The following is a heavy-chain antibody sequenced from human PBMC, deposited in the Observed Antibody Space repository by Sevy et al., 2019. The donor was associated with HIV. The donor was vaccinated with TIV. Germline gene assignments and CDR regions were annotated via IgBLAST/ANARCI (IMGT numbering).Heavy chain of an antibody. V-gene: IGHV3-23*01. D-gene: IGHD6-13*01. CDR1: GLTFSSYG. J-gene: IGHJ3*01. CDR2: ISGSADRT. Sequence: GGSLRLSCVASGLTFSSYGMSWVRQAPGKGLEWVSVISGSADRTNYADSVKGRFTISRDNSKNKLYLQMNSLRAEDTAVDYCVKGGSIAEDGNDAFDFWGQGTMVTVSS. CDR3: VKGGSIAEDGNDAFDF.